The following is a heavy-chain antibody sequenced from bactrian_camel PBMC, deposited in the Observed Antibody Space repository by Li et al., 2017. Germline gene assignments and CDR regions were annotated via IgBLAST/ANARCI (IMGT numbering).Heavy chain of an antibody. Sequence: VQLVESGGGLVQPGGSLRLSYVASELTFSNYMMSWVRQAPGKGLEWVSTIHSSGSSTAYADSVKGRFSISRDNAKNTMYLQMNSLKAEDSAMYYCATGTYCGGGYCEKYNHWGQGTQVTVS. CDR1: ELTFSNYM. V-gene: IGHV3S40*01. D-gene: IGHD2*01. CDR2: IHSSGSST. CDR3: ATGTYCGGGYCEKYNH. J-gene: IGHJ4*01.